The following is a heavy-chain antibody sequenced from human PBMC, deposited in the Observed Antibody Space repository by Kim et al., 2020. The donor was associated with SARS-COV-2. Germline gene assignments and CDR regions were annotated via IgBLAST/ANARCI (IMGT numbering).Heavy chain of an antibody. CDR2: IYYSGST. J-gene: IGHJ3*02. D-gene: IGHD3-22*01. Sequence: SETLSLTCTVSGGSISSYYWSWIRQPPGKGLEWIGYIYYSGSTNYNPSLKSRVTISVDTSKNQFSLKLSSVTAADTAVYYCARHLPTYYYDSSGYYLGPTAFDIWGQGTMVTVSS. V-gene: IGHV4-59*08. CDR1: GGSISSYY. CDR3: ARHLPTYYYDSSGYYLGPTAFDI.